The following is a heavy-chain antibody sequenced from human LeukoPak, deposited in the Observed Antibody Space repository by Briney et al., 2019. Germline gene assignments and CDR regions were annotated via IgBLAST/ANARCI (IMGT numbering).Heavy chain of an antibody. CDR3: AKDRGVGKNDAFDI. J-gene: IGHJ3*02. CDR2: ISGSGGST. Sequence: GGSLRLSCAASGFTFSNYCMMWVRQAPGKGLEWVSAISGSGGSTYYADSVKGRFTISRDNSKNTLYLQMNSLRAEDTAVYYCAKDRGVGKNDAFDIWGQGTMVTVSS. V-gene: IGHV3-23*01. D-gene: IGHD3-10*01. CDR1: GFTFSNYC.